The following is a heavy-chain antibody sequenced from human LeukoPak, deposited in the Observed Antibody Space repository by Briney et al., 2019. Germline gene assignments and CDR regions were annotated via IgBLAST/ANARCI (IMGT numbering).Heavy chain of an antibody. J-gene: IGHJ4*02. CDR1: AFTFSIYW. V-gene: IGHV3-74*01. CDR2: INSDGIST. D-gene: IGHD4-17*01. Sequence: PVGSLRLSCAASAFTFSIYWMHSVRQAPGKGLLWVSRINSDGISTSYADSVKGRFTISTDNAKNTLYLQMNSLRAEDTAVYYCAKGGATVIDYWGQGTLVTVSS. CDR3: AKGGATVIDY.